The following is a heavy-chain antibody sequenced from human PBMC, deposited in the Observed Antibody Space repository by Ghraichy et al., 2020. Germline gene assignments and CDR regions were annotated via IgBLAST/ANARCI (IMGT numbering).Heavy chain of an antibody. CDR2: ISGSGGGP. Sequence: GGSLRLSCAASGFTFSSYAMTWVRQAPGKGLEWVSTISGSGGGPDYADSVKGRFIISRDNSKNTLHLQMNSLSADDTAIYYCAKAARDTSWPKFGPWGQGTLVTVSS. CDR1: GFTFSSYA. J-gene: IGHJ5*02. CDR3: AKAARDTSWPKFGP. D-gene: IGHD2-2*01. V-gene: IGHV3-23*01.